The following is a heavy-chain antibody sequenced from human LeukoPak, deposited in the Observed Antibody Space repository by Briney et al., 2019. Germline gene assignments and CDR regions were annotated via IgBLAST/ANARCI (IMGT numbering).Heavy chain of an antibody. CDR1: KFTFSSYW. D-gene: IGHD1/OR15-1a*01. CDR2: IKQDGSVQ. V-gene: IGHV3-7*01. Sequence: GGSLRLSCAASKFTFSSYWMSWVRQAPGKGLEWVANIKQDGSVQFYMDSLKGRFSVSRDNAKNSLYLQMNGLRVEDTAVYYCAKVRSGNNYYFDYWGQGTLVTVSS. J-gene: IGHJ4*02. CDR3: AKVRSGNNYYFDY.